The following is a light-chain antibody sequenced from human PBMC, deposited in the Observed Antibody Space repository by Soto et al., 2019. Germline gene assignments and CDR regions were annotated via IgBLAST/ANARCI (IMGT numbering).Light chain of an antibody. CDR3: CSYADVTTYV. J-gene: IGLJ1*01. Sequence: QSALTQPASVSGSPGQSITISCTGTSNDVGSYDLVSWYQQHPGKAPKLIIFEGNKRPSWVSNRFSGSKSGNTASLTIAGPQPEDEADYYCCSYADVTTYVFGNGTKLTVL. CDR1: SNDVGSYDL. CDR2: EGN. V-gene: IGLV2-23*01.